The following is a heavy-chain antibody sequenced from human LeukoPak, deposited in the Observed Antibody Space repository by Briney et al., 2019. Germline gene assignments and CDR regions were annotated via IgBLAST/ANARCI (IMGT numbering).Heavy chain of an antibody. Sequence: PGGSLRLSCAASGFTFDDYAMHWVRQAPGKGLEWVSGISWNSGSIGYADSVKGRFTISRDNAKNSLYLQMNSLRAEDTAVYYCAKNSGHDGREYFDYWGQGTLVTVSS. CDR3: AKNSGHDGREYFDY. D-gene: IGHD5-12*01. CDR2: ISWNSGSI. V-gene: IGHV3-9*01. J-gene: IGHJ4*02. CDR1: GFTFDDYA.